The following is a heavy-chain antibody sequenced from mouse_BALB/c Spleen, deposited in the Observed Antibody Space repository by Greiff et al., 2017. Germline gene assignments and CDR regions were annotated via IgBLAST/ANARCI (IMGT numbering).Heavy chain of an antibody. V-gene: IGHV5-12-1*01. J-gene: IGHJ1*01. CDR3: ARRVYDDHWYFDV. D-gene: IGHD2-14*01. CDR2: ISSGGGST. Sequence: EVKLQESGGGLVKPGGSLKLSCAASGFAFSSYDMSWVRQTPEKRLEWVAYISSGGGSTYYPDTVKGRFTISRDNAKNTLYLQMSSLKSEDTAMYYCARRVYDDHWYFDVWGAGTTVTVSS. CDR1: GFAFSSYD.